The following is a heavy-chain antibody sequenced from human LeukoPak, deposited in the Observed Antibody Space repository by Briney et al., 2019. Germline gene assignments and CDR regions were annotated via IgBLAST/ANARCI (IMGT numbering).Heavy chain of an antibody. CDR1: GFYFRDHW. CDR3: VKNDGWFHLAQ. CDR2: IKTDGSET. Sequence: GGSLRLSCAASGFYFRDHWMDWVRQAPGKGLEWVGHIKTDGSETYHLDSLKGRISISRDNTNNALYLQMNSLRVEDTAIYYCVKNDGWFHLAQWGQGTLVTVSS. D-gene: IGHD6-19*01. V-gene: IGHV3-7*03. J-gene: IGHJ4*02.